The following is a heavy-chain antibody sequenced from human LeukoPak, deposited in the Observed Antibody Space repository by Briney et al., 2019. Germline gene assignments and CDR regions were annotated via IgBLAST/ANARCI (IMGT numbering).Heavy chain of an antibody. CDR1: GFTFSSYS. Sequence: GGSLRLSCAASGFTFSSYSLNWVRQAPGKGLEWVSAISGSGGSTYYADSVKGRFTISRDNSKNTLYLQMNSLRAEDTAVYYCARGHSGWYDYWGQGTLVTVSS. D-gene: IGHD6-19*01. CDR2: ISGSGGST. CDR3: ARGHSGWYDY. J-gene: IGHJ4*02. V-gene: IGHV3-23*01.